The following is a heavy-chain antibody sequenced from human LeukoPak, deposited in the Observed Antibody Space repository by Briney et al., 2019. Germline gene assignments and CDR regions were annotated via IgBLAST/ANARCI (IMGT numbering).Heavy chain of an antibody. D-gene: IGHD6-13*01. CDR3: ARGPDGIAAAGIDY. V-gene: IGHV4-59*01. CDR2: IYYSGST. J-gene: IGHJ4*02. Sequence: SETLSLTCTVSGGSISSYYWSWIRQPPGKGLEWIGYIYYSGSTNYNPSLKSRVTISVDTSKNQFSLKLSSVTAADTAVYYCARGPDGIAAAGIDYWGQGTLVTVSS. CDR1: GGSISSYY.